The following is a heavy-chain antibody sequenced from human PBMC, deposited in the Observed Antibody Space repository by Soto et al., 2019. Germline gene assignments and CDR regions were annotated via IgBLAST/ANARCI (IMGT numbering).Heavy chain of an antibody. Sequence: DVQLVESGGGLVQPGGSLRLSCAASGFSFSSYAMHWVRQAPGKGLEYVSSISSNGGSTYYANSVKGRVTTSRDNSKNTLYLQMGSLRAADMAVYYCASGPYSCSYDAFDIWGQGTMVTVSS. J-gene: IGHJ3*02. CDR1: GFSFSSYA. V-gene: IGHV3-64*01. D-gene: IGHD6-13*01. CDR3: ASGPYSCSYDAFDI. CDR2: ISSNGGST.